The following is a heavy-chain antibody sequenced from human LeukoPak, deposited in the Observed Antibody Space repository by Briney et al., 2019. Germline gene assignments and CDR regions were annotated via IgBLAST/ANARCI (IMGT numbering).Heavy chain of an antibody. D-gene: IGHD2/OR15-2a*01. Sequence: GGSLRLSCAASGFTFSDHYMDWVRQAPGKGLEWVGRTRNKANSYTTEYAASVKGRFTISRDDSKNSLYPQMNSLKTEDTAVYYCCRNRRLFHYYYMDVWGKGTTVTVSS. J-gene: IGHJ6*03. CDR3: CRNRRLFHYYYMDV. V-gene: IGHV3-72*01. CDR1: GFTFSDHY. CDR2: TRNKANSYTT.